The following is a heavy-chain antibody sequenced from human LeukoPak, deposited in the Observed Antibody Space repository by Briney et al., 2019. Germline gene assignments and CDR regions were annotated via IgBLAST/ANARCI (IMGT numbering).Heavy chain of an antibody. CDR1: GYTFTGYY. Sequence: GASVKVSCKASGYTFTGYYMHWVRQAPGQGLEWMGWINPNSGGTNYAQKFQGRVTITRDTYISTAYMELSRLRSDDTAVYYCARGVGRVLWFGEPRPGGDYYYYMDVWGKGTTVTVSS. CDR3: ARGVGRVLWFGEPRPGGDYYYYMDV. CDR2: INPNSGGT. V-gene: IGHV1-2*02. J-gene: IGHJ6*03. D-gene: IGHD3-10*01.